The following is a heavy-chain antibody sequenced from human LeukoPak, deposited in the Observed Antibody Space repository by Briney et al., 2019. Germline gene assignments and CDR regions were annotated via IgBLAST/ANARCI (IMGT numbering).Heavy chain of an antibody. CDR3: ASLIAARMPFDY. CDR2: ISGSGGTT. CDR1: GFTFSSFA. J-gene: IGHJ4*02. V-gene: IGHV3-23*01. Sequence: GGSLRLSCAASGFTFSSFAMNWVRQAPGKGLEWISLISGSGGTTYYADSVKGRFTISRDNSKNTLYLQMNSLRAEDTAVYYCASLIAARMPFDYWGQGTLVTVSS. D-gene: IGHD6-6*01.